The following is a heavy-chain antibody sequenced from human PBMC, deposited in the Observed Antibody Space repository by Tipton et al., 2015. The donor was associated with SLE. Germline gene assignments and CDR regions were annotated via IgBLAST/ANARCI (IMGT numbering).Heavy chain of an antibody. CDR2: ISTYNGNT. CDR1: GYTFTTYG. J-gene: IGHJ4*02. V-gene: IGHV1-18*01. Sequence: QLVQSGPEVKKPGASVRVSCKASGYTFTTYGISWVRQTPGQGLEWMGWISTYNGNTNYAQKLRGRVTMTSDTSTSTAYMELRSLRSDDTAIYYCARVRVDTAMGVFDFWGQGTLVTVSS. CDR3: ARVRVDTAMGVFDF. D-gene: IGHD5-18*01.